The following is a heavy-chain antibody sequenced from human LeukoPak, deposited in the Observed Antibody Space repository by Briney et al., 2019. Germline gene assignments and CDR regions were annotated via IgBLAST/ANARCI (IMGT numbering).Heavy chain of an antibody. CDR1: GFTFSSYG. D-gene: IGHD6-13*01. J-gene: IGHJ4*02. V-gene: IGHV3-30*02. Sequence: HTGGSLRLSCAASGFTFSSYGTHWVRQAPGKGLEWVAFIRYDGSNKYYADSVKGRFTISRDNSKNTLYLQMNSLRAEDTAVYYCAKPTYSSSWYTTPSYFDYWGQGTLVTVSS. CDR2: IRYDGSNK. CDR3: AKPTYSSSWYTTPSYFDY.